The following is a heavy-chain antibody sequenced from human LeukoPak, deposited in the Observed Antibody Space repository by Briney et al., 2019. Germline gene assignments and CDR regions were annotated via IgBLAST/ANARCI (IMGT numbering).Heavy chain of an antibody. J-gene: IGHJ4*02. V-gene: IGHV3-21*01. CDR2: ISSSSSYI. D-gene: IGHD5-24*01. CDR3: ARTQMATITEPFDY. Sequence: PGGSLRLSCAASGFTFSSYSMNWVRQAPGKGLEWVSSISSSSSYIYYADSVKGRFTISRDNAKNSLYLQMNSLRAEDTAVYYCARTQMATITEPFDYWGQGTLVTVSS. CDR1: GFTFSSYS.